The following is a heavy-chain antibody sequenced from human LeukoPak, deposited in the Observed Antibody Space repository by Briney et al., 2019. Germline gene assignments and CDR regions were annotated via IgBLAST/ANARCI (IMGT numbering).Heavy chain of an antibody. CDR3: ASVRRGFGESSKYYAYYYMGV. Sequence: PSETLSLTCAVYGGSFSGYYWSWIRQPPGKGLEWIGEINHSGSTNYNPSLKSRVTISVDKSKNQFSLKLSSVTAADTAVYYCASVRRGFGESSKYYAYYYMGVWGKGTTVTISS. D-gene: IGHD3-10*01. V-gene: IGHV4-34*01. CDR2: INHSGST. J-gene: IGHJ6*03. CDR1: GGSFSGYY.